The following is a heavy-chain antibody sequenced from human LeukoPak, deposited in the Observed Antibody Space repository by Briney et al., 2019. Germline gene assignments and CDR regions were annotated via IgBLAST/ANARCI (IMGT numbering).Heavy chain of an antibody. D-gene: IGHD6-13*01. CDR3: AKMAVAGTAFDV. CDR1: GFTFSSYG. J-gene: IGHJ3*01. CDR2: ISYDGSNK. V-gene: IGHV3-30*18. Sequence: GGTLRLSCAASGFTFSSYGMHWVRQAPGKGREWVAVISYDGSNKYYADSVKGRFTISRDNSKNTLYLQMNSLRAEDTAVYYCAKMAVAGTAFDVWGQGTMVTVSS.